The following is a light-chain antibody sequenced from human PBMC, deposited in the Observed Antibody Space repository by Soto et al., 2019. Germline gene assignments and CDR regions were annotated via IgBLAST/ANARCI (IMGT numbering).Light chain of an antibody. CDR2: DVS. CDR3: CSYAGSYIV. V-gene: IGLV2-11*01. CDR1: SSDVGGYNY. J-gene: IGLJ1*01. Sequence: QSVLTQPRSVSGSPGQSVTISCTGTSSDVGGYNYVSWHQQHPGKAPKLMIYDVSKRPSGVPDRFSGSKSGNTASLTISGLQAEDEADYYCCSYAGSYIVFGTGTKLTVL.